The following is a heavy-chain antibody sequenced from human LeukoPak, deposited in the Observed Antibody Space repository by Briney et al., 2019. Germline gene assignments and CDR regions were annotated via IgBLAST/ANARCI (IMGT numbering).Heavy chain of an antibody. J-gene: IGHJ4*02. CDR1: GFTFSSYN. V-gene: IGHV3-7*01. D-gene: IGHD1-14*01. CDR3: AREVWGPEY. Sequence: GGSLRLSCAVSGFTFSSYNMHWVRQAPGKGLEWVGNIKQDGSDKNYMDSVKGRFTISRDNTKNSVYLQMSSLRAEDTAVYYCAREVWGPEYWGQGTLVTVSS. CDR2: IKQDGSDK.